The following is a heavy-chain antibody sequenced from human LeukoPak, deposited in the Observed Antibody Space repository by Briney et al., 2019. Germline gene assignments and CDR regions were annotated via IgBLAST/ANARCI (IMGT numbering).Heavy chain of an antibody. J-gene: IGHJ4*02. D-gene: IGHD3-16*01. Sequence: GGSLRLSCAASGFTFSSCAMHWVCQAPGKGLEWVAFIRYDGSTKYYADSVKGRFTISRDNSKNTLYLQMNSLRAEDTAVYYCAQGGERGTNYFDYWGQGTLVTVSS. CDR2: IRYDGSTK. CDR3: AQGGERGTNYFDY. CDR1: GFTFSSCA. V-gene: IGHV3-30*02.